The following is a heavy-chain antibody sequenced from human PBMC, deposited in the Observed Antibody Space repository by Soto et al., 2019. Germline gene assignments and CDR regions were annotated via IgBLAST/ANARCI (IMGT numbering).Heavy chain of an antibody. J-gene: IGHJ6*02. CDR3: AQDKSYYYYGMDV. V-gene: IGHV3-9*01. CDR2: ISWNSGSI. Sequence: EVQLVESGGGLVQPGRSLRLSCAASGFTFDDYAMHWVRQAPGKGLEWVSGISWNSGSIDYADSVKGRFTISRDNAKNSLYLQMHSLGAEDTALYYCAQDKSYYYYGMDVWGQGTTVTVSS. CDR1: GFTFDDYA.